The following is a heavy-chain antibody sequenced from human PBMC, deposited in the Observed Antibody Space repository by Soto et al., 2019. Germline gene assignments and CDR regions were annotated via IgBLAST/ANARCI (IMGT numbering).Heavy chain of an antibody. J-gene: IGHJ6*02. CDR2: IYYSGST. V-gene: IGHV4-30-4*01. Sequence: PSEPLSLTCTVSGDSIRGGNHYWSWFRQPPGKGLEWIGYIYYSGSTYYSPSLKSRVTISVDTSKNQFSMKLNSVTAADTAVYYWARVDILTVYGCTDGWGQGTTVTVS. CDR3: ARVDILTVYGCTDG. CDR1: GDSIRGGNHY. D-gene: IGHD3-9*01.